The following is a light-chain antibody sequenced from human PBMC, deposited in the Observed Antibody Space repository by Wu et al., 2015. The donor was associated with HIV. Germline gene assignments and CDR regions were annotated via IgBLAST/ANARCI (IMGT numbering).Light chain of an antibody. CDR2: SAS. Sequence: EIVLTQSPGTLSLSPGERATLSCRASQSVSSNYLAWYQQKPGQAPRLLVYSASSRAPGIPDRFSGSGSGTDFTLTINRLEPEDFAVYYCRQYGNSRYSFGPGTKVEIK. V-gene: IGKV3-20*01. CDR1: QSVSSNY. J-gene: IGKJ2*03. CDR3: RQYGNSRYS.